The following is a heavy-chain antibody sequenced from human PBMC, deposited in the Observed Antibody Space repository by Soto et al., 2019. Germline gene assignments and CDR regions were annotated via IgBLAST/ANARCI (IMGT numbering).Heavy chain of an antibody. CDR3: PRTEYYDVWSCYPAPRYNWFYP. D-gene: IGHD3-3*01. CDR2: IIPIFGTA. J-gene: IGHJ5*02. CDR1: GGTFSSYA. Sequence: QVQLVQSGAEVKKPGSSVKVSCKASGGTFSSYAISWVRQAPGQGLEWMGGIIPIFGTANYAQKFQGRVTITGDKSTSTAYMELSSLRSDDTAVYYCPRTEYYDVWSCYPAPRYNWFYPWGQGTLVTVSS. V-gene: IGHV1-69*06.